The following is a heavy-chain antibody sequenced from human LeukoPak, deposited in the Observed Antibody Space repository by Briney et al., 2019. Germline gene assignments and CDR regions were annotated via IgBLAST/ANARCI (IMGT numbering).Heavy chain of an antibody. V-gene: IGHV3-53*01. CDR3: ARELRFYYFDY. CDR2: IYGGGST. Sequence: PGGSLRLSCAASGFTVSSNYMSWVRQAPGKGLEWVSVIYGGGSTYYADSVKGRFTISRDNSKNTLYLQMNSLRAEDTAFYYCARELRFYYFDYWGQGTLVIVSS. J-gene: IGHJ4*02. CDR1: GFTVSSNY. D-gene: IGHD4-17*01.